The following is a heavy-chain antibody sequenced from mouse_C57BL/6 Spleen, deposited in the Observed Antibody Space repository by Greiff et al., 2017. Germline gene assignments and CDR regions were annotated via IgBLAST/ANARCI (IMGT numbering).Heavy chain of an antibody. Sequence: QVQLKQPGAELVKPGASVKLSCKASGYTFTSYWMQWVKQRPGQGLEWIGEIDPSDSYTNYNQKFKGKATLTVDTSSSTAYMQLSSLTSEDSAVYYCARKGGYYGSSSFDYWGQGTTLTVSS. V-gene: IGHV1-50*01. CDR1: GYTFTSYW. CDR3: ARKGGYYGSSSFDY. J-gene: IGHJ2*01. D-gene: IGHD1-1*01. CDR2: IDPSDSYT.